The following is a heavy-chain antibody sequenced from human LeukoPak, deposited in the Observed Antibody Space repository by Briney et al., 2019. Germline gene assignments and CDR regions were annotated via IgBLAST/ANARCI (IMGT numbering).Heavy chain of an antibody. Sequence: GGSLRLSCAASGFTFSSYAMSWVRQAPGKGLEWVSAISGSGGSTYYADSVKGRFTISRDISKNTLYLQMNSLRAEDTAVYYCAKYLYDSSGSSLFDYWGQGTLVTVSS. D-gene: IGHD3-22*01. CDR2: ISGSGGST. J-gene: IGHJ4*02. CDR3: AKYLYDSSGSSLFDY. CDR1: GFTFSSYA. V-gene: IGHV3-23*01.